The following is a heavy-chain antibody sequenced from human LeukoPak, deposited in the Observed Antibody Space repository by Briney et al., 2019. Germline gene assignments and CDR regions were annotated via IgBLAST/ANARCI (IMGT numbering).Heavy chain of an antibody. CDR2: ISSSGGST. D-gene: IGHD2-2*01. CDR3: AKDRERFCSSSSYYRLDV. V-gene: IGHV3-23*01. CDR1: GFTFSSYA. J-gene: IGHJ6*02. Sequence: GGSLRLSCAASGFTFSSYAMSWVRQAPGKGLEWVSAISSSGGSTYYADSVKGRFTISRDNSKNTLYLQMNSLRAEDTAVYYCAKDRERFCSSSSYYRLDVWGQGTTVTVSS.